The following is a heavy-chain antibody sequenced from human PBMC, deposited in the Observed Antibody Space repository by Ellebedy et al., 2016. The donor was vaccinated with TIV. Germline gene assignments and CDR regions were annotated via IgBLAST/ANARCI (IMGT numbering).Heavy chain of an antibody. CDR3: ARDSGSGAFDI. CDR1: GFTFSSFG. Sequence: PGGSLRLSCAASGFTFSSFGMNWVRQASGKGLEWVSSIDSSSTYIYYADSVKGRFTISRDNAKNSLYLHMNSLRAEDTAVYYCARDSGSGAFDIWGQGTLVTVSS. D-gene: IGHD3-10*01. V-gene: IGHV3-21*06. CDR2: IDSSSTYI. J-gene: IGHJ3*02.